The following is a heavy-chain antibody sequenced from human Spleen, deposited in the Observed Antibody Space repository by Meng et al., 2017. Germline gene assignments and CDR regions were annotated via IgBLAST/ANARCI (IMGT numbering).Heavy chain of an antibody. CDR1: RFTFDNFA. D-gene: IGHD1-26*01. CDR3: ARVWGSYRREFFDY. Sequence: GGSLRLSCAVSRFTFDNFAMTWVRQPPGKGLEWVANIKQDGSESYYVDSVKGRFTISRDNAKNSLFLQMNSLRAEDTAVYYCARVWGSYRREFFDYWGQGTLVTVSS. J-gene: IGHJ4*02. V-gene: IGHV3-7*01. CDR2: IKQDGSES.